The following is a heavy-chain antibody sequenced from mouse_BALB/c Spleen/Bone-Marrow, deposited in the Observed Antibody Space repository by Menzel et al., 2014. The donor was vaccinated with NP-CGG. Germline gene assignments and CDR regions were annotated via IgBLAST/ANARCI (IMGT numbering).Heavy chain of an antibody. D-gene: IGHD1-1*01. J-gene: IGHJ3*01. CDR1: GFNIKDTY. V-gene: IGHV14-3*02. CDR3: AMYYYGSSLFAY. CDR2: IDPANGNT. Sequence: VQLQQSGAEHVKPGASVKLSCTASGFNIKDTYMHWVKQRPEQGLEWIGRIDPANGNTKYDPKFQGKATITADTSSNTAYLQLSSLTSEDTAVYYCAMYYYGSSLFAYWGQGTLVTVSA.